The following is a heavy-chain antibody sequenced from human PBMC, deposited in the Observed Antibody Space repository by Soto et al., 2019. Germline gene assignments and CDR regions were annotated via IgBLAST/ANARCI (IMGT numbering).Heavy chain of an antibody. Sequence: GGSLRLSCAASGFTFSTFSMTWVRQAPGRGLEWISYISGGGRPISYADSVKGRFTISRDNAKNSLYLQMDSLTDEDTAVYYCARDLGWAFDSWGQGTLVTVSS. V-gene: IGHV3-48*02. CDR2: ISGGGRPI. CDR3: ARDLGWAFDS. D-gene: IGHD6-19*01. J-gene: IGHJ4*02. CDR1: GFTFSTFS.